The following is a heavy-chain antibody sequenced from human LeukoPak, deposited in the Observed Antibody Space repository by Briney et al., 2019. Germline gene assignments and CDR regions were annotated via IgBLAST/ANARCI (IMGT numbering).Heavy chain of an antibody. CDR1: GYSFTSYW. V-gene: IGHV5-51*01. J-gene: IGHJ6*02. Sequence: GESLKISCRGSGYSFTSYWIGWVRQMPGKGLEWMGIIYPGDSDTRYSPSFQGQVTISADKSISTAYLQWSSLKASDTAMYYCARQYYGSGSYYLGGRYYGMDVWGQGTTVTVSS. CDR3: ARQYYGSGSYYLGGRYYGMDV. D-gene: IGHD3-10*01. CDR2: IYPGDSDT.